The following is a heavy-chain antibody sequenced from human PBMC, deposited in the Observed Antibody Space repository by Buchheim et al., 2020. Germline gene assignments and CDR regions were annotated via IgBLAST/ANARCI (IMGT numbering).Heavy chain of an antibody. CDR3: TTRDVYKADYYMDV. CDR1: GFTFTNAW. J-gene: IGHJ6*03. D-gene: IGHD5-24*01. CDR2: IESKSEGGAT. V-gene: IGHV3-15*04. Sequence: EVQLVESGGGLVKPGGSLRLSCAASGFTFTNAWMTWVRQGPGKGLEWVGRIESKSEGGATDYAVLVKARFTISRDDSKKMVYLQMNSLEIEDTAVYYCTTRDVYKADYYMDVWGKGTT.